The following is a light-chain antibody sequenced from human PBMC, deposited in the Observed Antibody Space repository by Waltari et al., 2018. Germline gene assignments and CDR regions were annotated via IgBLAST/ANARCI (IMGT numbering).Light chain of an antibody. Sequence: DIQMTQSPSSLSASVGDRVTITCQASQDISNYLNWYQQKPGAVPNLLIYASSTLERGDPSRFSGSGSGTHFTLTISGLQPDDFATYYCQQYYAYPINFGQGTRL. J-gene: IGKJ5*01. CDR3: QQYYAYPIN. V-gene: IGKV1-33*01. CDR1: QDISNY. CDR2: ASS.